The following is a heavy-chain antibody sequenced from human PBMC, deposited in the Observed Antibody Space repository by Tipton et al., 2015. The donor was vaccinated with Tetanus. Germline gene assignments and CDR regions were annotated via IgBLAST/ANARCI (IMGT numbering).Heavy chain of an antibody. CDR2: LTYSGRT. CDR1: GGSMSTGGHY. V-gene: IGHV4-39*02. J-gene: IGHJ4*02. D-gene: IGHD3-10*01. CDR3: ARLREVVSRSGWAFDY. Sequence: LRLSCTVSGGSMSTGGHYGAWVRQSPGQGLEWIGSLTYSGRTYYNPSLKSRVSMAVDTSRKDFSVRLRSVTAADTAVYFCARLREVVSRSGWAFDYWGQGILVTVSS.